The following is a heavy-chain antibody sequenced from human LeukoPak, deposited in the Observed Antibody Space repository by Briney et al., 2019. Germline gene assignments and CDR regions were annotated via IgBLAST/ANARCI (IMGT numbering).Heavy chain of an antibody. Sequence: PGGSLRLSCAASGFTFSSYSMNWVRQAPGKGLEWVSSISSSSSYIYYADSVKGRFTISRDNAKNSLYLQMNSLRAEDMAVYYCARGFGAAAGTGFDYWGQGTLVTVSS. V-gene: IGHV3-21*01. CDR1: GFTFSSYS. J-gene: IGHJ4*02. CDR3: ARGFGAAAGTGFDY. CDR2: ISSSSSYI. D-gene: IGHD6-13*01.